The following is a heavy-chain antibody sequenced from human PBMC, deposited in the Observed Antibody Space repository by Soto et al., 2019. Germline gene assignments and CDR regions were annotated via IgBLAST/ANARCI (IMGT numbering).Heavy chain of an antibody. Sequence: SETLSLTCAVYGGSFSGYYWSWIRQPPGKGLEWIGEINHSGSTNYNPSLKSRVTISVDTSKNQFSLKLSSVTAADTAVYYCARGSPITIFGVVPKRYGMDVWGQGTTVTVSS. CDR2: INHSGST. CDR1: GGSFSGYY. J-gene: IGHJ6*02. CDR3: ARGSPITIFGVVPKRYGMDV. D-gene: IGHD3-3*01. V-gene: IGHV4-34*01.